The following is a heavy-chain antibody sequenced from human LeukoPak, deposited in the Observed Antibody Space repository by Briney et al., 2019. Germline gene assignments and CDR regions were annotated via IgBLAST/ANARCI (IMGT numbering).Heavy chain of an antibody. J-gene: IGHJ5*02. CDR2: IIPIFGTA. CDR3: ARGGDRYSSSWRNWFDP. Sequence: SVKVSCKASGGTFSSYAISWVRQAPGQGLEWMGGIIPIFGTANYAQKFQGRVTITADESTSTAYMELSSLRSEDTAVYYCARGGDRYSSSWRNWFDPWGQGTLVTVSS. D-gene: IGHD6-13*01. V-gene: IGHV1-69*13. CDR1: GGTFSSYA.